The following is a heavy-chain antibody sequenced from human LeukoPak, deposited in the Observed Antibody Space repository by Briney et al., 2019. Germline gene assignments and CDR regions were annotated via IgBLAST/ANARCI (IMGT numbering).Heavy chain of an antibody. V-gene: IGHV4-30-4*01. Sequence: PSETLSLTCTVSGGSISSGDYYWSWIRQPPGKGLEWIGYIYYSGSTYYNPSLKSRVTISVDTSKNQFSLKLSSVTAADTAVYYCARMIAVAGFDYWGQGTLVTVSS. CDR2: IYYSGST. D-gene: IGHD6-19*01. CDR1: GGSISSGDYY. CDR3: ARMIAVAGFDY. J-gene: IGHJ4*02.